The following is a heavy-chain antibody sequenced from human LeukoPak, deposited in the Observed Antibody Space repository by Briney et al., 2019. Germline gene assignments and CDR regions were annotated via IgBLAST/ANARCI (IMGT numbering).Heavy chain of an antibody. Sequence: SETLSLTCTVSGYSISSGYYWGWIRQPPGKGLEWIGSIYHSGSTYYNPSLKSRVTISVDTSKNQFSLKLSSVTAADTAVYYCARVAGSGYDLDYWGQGTLVTVSS. D-gene: IGHD5-12*01. CDR2: IYHSGST. J-gene: IGHJ4*02. CDR1: GYSISSGYY. CDR3: ARVAGSGYDLDY. V-gene: IGHV4-38-2*02.